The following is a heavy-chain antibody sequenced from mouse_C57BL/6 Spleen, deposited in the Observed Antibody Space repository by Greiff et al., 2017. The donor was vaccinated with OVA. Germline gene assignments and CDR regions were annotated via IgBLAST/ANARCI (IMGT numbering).Heavy chain of an antibody. CDR2: IYPGDGGT. V-gene: IGHV1-82*01. D-gene: IGHD2-4*01. CDR3: ASDNDYDENY. CDR1: GYAFRSSW. Sequence: QVQLQQSGPELVKPGASVKFSCKASGYAFRSSWMNWVKQRPGKGLEWIGRIYPGDGGTNYNGKFKGKATLTADKTSSTAYMQRSSLTSEDSAVYVSASDNDYDENYWGQGTTLTVAS. J-gene: IGHJ2*01.